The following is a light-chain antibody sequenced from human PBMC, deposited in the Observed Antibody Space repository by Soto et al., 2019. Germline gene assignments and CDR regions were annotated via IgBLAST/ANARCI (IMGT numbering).Light chain of an antibody. CDR1: QPIGNS. V-gene: IGKV1-39*01. J-gene: IGKJ1*01. CDR3: QQSFSSSWT. CDR2: GTS. Sequence: DIQMTQSPSSLSASVGDRVTITCRTSQPIGNSVNWYQQKPGKAPNLLVYGTSTLQSGVPSRFSGSGSGTDFTLTISSAQREDFATYYRQQSFSSSWTFGQGTKVEIK.